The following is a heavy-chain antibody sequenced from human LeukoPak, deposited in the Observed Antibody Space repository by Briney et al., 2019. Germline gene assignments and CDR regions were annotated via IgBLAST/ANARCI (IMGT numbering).Heavy chain of an antibody. CDR3: ARDPHSNSWVDY. Sequence: GGSLRLSCAASGFTFSSYAMSWVRQAPGKGLEWVSTISGSGGSTYYADSVKGRFTISRDNSKNSLYLQMNSLRAEDTAVYYCARDPHSNSWVDYWGQGTLVTVSS. V-gene: IGHV3-23*01. D-gene: IGHD6-13*01. J-gene: IGHJ4*02. CDR1: GFTFSSYA. CDR2: ISGSGGST.